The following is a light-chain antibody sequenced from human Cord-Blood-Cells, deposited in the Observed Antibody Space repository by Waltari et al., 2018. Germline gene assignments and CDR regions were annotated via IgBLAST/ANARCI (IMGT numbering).Light chain of an antibody. J-gene: IGLJ1*01. CDR1: SSDVGGYHY. Sequence: QSALTQPASVSGSPGQSITISCTGTSSDVGGYHYVSWYQQHPGKAPKLMIYEVSNRPVGGSNRCSGSKSGNTASLTSSGLQAEDEADYYCSSYTSSSTNYVFGTGTKVTVL. CDR2: EVS. CDR3: SSYTSSSTNYV. V-gene: IGLV2-14*01.